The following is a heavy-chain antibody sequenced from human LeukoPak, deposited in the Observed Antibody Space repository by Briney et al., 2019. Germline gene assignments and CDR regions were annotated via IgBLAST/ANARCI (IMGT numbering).Heavy chain of an antibody. CDR3: ARGGRYGSGSYHGMDV. Sequence: AAGKVSCKASGYTFTSYDINWVRQATGQGLEWMGWINPNSGNTGYAQKFQGRVTITRNTSISTAYMELSSLRSEDTAVYYCARGGRYGSGSYHGMDVWGQGTTVTVSS. D-gene: IGHD3-10*01. J-gene: IGHJ6*02. V-gene: IGHV1-8*03. CDR1: GYTFTSYD. CDR2: INPNSGNT.